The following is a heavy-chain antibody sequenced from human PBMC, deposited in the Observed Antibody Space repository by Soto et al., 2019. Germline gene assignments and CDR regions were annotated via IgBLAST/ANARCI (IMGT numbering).Heavy chain of an antibody. D-gene: IGHD3-10*01. CDR2: IIPILGRA. CDR1: GGTFSSYT. Sequence: QVQLVQSGAEVKKPGSSVKVSCKASGGTFSSYTISWVRQAPGQGLEWMGRIIPILGRANYAQKFQGRVKITAGKSTSTAYMELSSLSAEDTAVYYCARDPGYYGSGPPLNYWGQGTLVTVSS. V-gene: IGHV1-69*08. CDR3: ARDPGYYGSGPPLNY. J-gene: IGHJ4*02.